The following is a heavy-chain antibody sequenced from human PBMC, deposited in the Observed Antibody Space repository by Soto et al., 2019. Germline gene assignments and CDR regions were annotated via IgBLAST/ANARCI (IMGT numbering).Heavy chain of an antibody. D-gene: IGHD3-10*01. Sequence: SVEVSCNSSGGPFSSYAISWVRQAPGQGLEWMGGIIPIFGTANYAQKFQGRVTITADKSTSTAYMELSSLRSEDTAVYYCARAKLDRRGFDYWGQGTLVTVSS. V-gene: IGHV1-69*06. CDR1: GGPFSSYA. J-gene: IGHJ4*02. CDR2: IIPIFGTA. CDR3: ARAKLDRRGFDY.